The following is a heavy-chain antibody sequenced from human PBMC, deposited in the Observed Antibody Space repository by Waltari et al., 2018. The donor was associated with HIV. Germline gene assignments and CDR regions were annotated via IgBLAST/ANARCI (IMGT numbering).Heavy chain of an antibody. CDR3: VAAGDY. CDR1: GFSFSRYS. Sequence: EVQLVESGGNLVQPGGSLKLSCEGYGFSFSRYSMNWVRQAPGKGPEWISYIHSSGSRIYYADSVKGRFTISRDNAKNSLYLQMNSLRDEDTAVYYCVAAGDYWGQGTLVTVSS. V-gene: IGHV3-48*02. J-gene: IGHJ4*02. CDR2: IHSSGSRI.